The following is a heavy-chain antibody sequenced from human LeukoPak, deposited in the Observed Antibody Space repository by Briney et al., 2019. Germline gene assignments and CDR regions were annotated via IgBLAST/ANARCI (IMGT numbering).Heavy chain of an antibody. V-gene: IGHV4-34*01. Sequence: GVEWIGEINHSGSTNYNPSLKSRVTISVDTSKNQFSLKLSSVTAADTAVYYCARLGGWFDPWGQGTLVTVSS. CDR3: ARLGGWFDP. CDR2: INHSGST. D-gene: IGHD4-23*01. J-gene: IGHJ5*02.